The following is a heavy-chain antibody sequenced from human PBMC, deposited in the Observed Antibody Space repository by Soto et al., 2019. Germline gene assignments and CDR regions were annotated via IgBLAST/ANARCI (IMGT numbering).Heavy chain of an antibody. CDR3: ARWGRNVVVPGSKTSYYYYYMDV. CDR2: IKQDGSEK. Sequence: GGSLRLSCAASGFTFSSYWMSWVRQAPGKGLEWVANIKQDGSEKYYVDSVKGRFTISRENAKNSLYLQMNSLRAGDTALYYCARWGRNVVVPGSKTSYYYYYMDVWGKGTTVTVSS. D-gene: IGHD2-2*01. CDR1: GFTFSSYW. V-gene: IGHV3-7*01. J-gene: IGHJ6*03.